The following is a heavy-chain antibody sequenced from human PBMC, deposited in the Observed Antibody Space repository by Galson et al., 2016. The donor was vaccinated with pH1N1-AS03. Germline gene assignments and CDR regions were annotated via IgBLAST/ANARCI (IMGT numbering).Heavy chain of an antibody. CDR2: ISSSSRLI. Sequence: SLRLSCAASGFTFSTYTMNWVRQAPGKGLEWVAYISSSSRLIYYADAVQGRFTISKDSPKNSVYLHINGLRADDTAVYYCARDGGYSSGWIDFWGQGTLVSVFS. CDR3: ARDGGYSSGWIDF. CDR1: GFTFSTYT. V-gene: IGHV3-21*01. D-gene: IGHD3-22*01. J-gene: IGHJ4*02.